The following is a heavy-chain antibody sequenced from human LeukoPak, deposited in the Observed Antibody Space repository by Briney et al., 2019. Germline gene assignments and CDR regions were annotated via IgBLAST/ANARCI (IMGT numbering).Heavy chain of an antibody. CDR1: GYTFTAYY. V-gene: IGHV1-2*02. J-gene: IGHJ5*02. CDR3: ARATKVVSGQAAWFDP. CDR2: INPDSGGT. Sequence: ASVKVSCKASGYTFTAYYIHWLRQAPGQGPEWMGWINPDSGGTNKAQKFQGRVTMTRDTSINTAYMQLSSLRSDDTALYYCARATKVVSGQAAWFDPWGQGTLVIVSS. D-gene: IGHD5/OR15-5a*01.